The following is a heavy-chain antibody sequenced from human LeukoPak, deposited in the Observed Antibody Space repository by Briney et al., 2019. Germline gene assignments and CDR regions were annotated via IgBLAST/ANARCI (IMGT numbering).Heavy chain of an antibody. CDR1: GYTLTELS. CDR3: ATSVYDSGAQGWFDP. J-gene: IGHJ5*02. Sequence: GASVKVSCKVSGYTLTELSMHWVRQAPGKGLEWMGGFDPEDGETIYAQKFQGRVTMTEDTSTDTAYMELSSLRSEDTAVYYCATSVYDSGAQGWFDPWGQGTLVTVSS. D-gene: IGHD3-22*01. CDR2: FDPEDGET. V-gene: IGHV1-24*01.